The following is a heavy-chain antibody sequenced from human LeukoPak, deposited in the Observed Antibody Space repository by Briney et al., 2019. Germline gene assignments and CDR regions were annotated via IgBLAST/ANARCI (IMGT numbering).Heavy chain of an antibody. Sequence: GGSLRLSCVASGFTYSSYWMSWVRQAPGKGLEWVANIKQDGSEKNYVDSVKGRFTISRDNAKNSLYLQMNSLRAEDTAVYCCTRDYRGTFDYWGQGTLVTVSS. D-gene: IGHD1-26*01. CDR2: IKQDGSEK. V-gene: IGHV3-7*03. CDR3: TRDYRGTFDY. J-gene: IGHJ4*02. CDR1: GFTYSSYW.